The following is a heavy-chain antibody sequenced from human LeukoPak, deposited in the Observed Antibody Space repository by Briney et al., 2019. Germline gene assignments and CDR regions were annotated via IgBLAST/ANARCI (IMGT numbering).Heavy chain of an antibody. CDR3: ARGREYSGSYY. CDR1: GGSISSYY. J-gene: IGHJ4*02. D-gene: IGHD1-26*01. CDR2: FYYSGST. Sequence: PSETLSLTCTVSGGSISSYYWGWIRQPPGKGLEWIGSFYYSGSTYHNPSLKSRVTISVDTSKNQFSLKLSSVTAADTAVYYCARGREYSGSYYWGQGTLVTVSS. V-gene: IGHV4-39*07.